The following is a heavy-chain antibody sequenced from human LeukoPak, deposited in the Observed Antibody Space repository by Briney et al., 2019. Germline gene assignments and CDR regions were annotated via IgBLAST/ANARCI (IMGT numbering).Heavy chain of an antibody. CDR1: GFTFSSYW. D-gene: IGHD7-27*01. Sequence: GGSLRLSCAATGFTFSSYWMSWVRQAPGKGLEWVANIKQDGSEKDYVDSVKGRFSMSRDNAKNSLYVQMNSLRAEDTAVYYCARRLGRNWYFGLWGRGTLVTVSS. CDR2: IKQDGSEK. V-gene: IGHV3-7*01. J-gene: IGHJ2*01. CDR3: ARRLGRNWYFGL.